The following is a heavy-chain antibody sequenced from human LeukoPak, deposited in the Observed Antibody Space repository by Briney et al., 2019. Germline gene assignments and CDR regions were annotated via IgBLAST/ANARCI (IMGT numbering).Heavy chain of an antibody. Sequence: GGSLRLSCAASIFTVSDNYMSWVRQTPGRGLKWVSVMYSRGDTYYTNSVKGRFTFSRDISKNTLYLQMNGLRTEDTAMYYCARDAPQVPAAGVLASWGQGTLVTVSS. D-gene: IGHD6-13*01. CDR1: IFTVSDNY. CDR3: ARDAPQVPAAGVLAS. V-gene: IGHV3-53*01. J-gene: IGHJ5*02. CDR2: MYSRGDT.